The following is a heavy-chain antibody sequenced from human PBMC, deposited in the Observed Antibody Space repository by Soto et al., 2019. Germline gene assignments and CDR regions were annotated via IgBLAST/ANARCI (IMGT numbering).Heavy chain of an antibody. Sequence: QVQLQQWGAGLLKPSETLSLTCAVYGGSFSGYYWSWIRQPPGKGLEWIGEINHSGSTNYNPSLNSRVNASVYTTKNQFSLRLSSVAAADTAVYYCAREPDGDCYSCHNHYYCGMDVWGQGTTVTVSS. CDR2: INHSGST. D-gene: IGHD2-21*02. J-gene: IGHJ6*02. V-gene: IGHV4-34*01. CDR1: GGSFSGYY. CDR3: AREPDGDCYSCHNHYYCGMDV.